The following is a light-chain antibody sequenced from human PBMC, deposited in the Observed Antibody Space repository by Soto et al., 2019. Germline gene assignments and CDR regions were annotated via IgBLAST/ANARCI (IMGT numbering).Light chain of an antibody. V-gene: IGKV3-20*01. CDR1: QSVSSRY. Sequence: EIVLTQSPGTLSLSPGERATLSCRASQSVSSRYLGWYQQKPGQAPRLHIYGASSRATGIPDRFSGTGSGTDFTLTISRLEPEDFAVYYCQQYGSSPYTFGLGTKLEIK. CDR3: QQYGSSPYT. J-gene: IGKJ2*01. CDR2: GAS.